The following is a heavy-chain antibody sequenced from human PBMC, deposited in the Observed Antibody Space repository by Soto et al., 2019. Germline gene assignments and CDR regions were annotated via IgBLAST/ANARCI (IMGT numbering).Heavy chain of an antibody. CDR1: GYTFTSYG. Sequence: ASVKVSCKASGYTFTSYGISWVRQAPGQGLEWMGWISAYNGNTNYAQKLQGRVTISVDTSKNQFSLKLSSVTAADTAVYYCARDDYGDFYFDYWGQGTLVTVSS. D-gene: IGHD4-17*01. CDR2: ISAYNGNT. CDR3: ARDDYGDFYFDY. J-gene: IGHJ4*02. V-gene: IGHV1-18*01.